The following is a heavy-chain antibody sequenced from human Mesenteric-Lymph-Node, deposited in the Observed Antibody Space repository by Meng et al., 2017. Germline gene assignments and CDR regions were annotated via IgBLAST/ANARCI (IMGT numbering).Heavy chain of an antibody. D-gene: IGHD2-2*01. Sequence: VQVQEAGPGLVKPSQTLSLTCTVSGGSMSSGDYFWNWIRQPPGKGLEWIGYIYYSGNTYYNPSLKSRVTISIDTSKNQFSLKLSSVTAADTAVYFCARGELLWDYWGQGTLVTVSS. CDR2: IYYSGNT. V-gene: IGHV4-30-4*01. CDR1: GGSMSSGDYF. CDR3: ARGELLWDY. J-gene: IGHJ4*02.